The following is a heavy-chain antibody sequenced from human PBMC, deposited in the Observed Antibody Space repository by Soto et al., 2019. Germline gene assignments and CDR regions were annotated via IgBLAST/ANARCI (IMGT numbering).Heavy chain of an antibody. CDR1: GGTFIGYY. CDR2: IYYSGST. J-gene: IGHJ3*02. CDR3: ARGLVYSYMGPHDAFDI. D-gene: IGHD5-18*01. Sequence: SETLSLTCAVYGGTFIGYYWSWIRQPPGKGLEWIGYIYYSGSTNYNPSLKSRVTISVDTSKNQFSLKLSSVTAADTAVYYCARGLVYSYMGPHDAFDIWGQGTMVTVSS. V-gene: IGHV4-59*01.